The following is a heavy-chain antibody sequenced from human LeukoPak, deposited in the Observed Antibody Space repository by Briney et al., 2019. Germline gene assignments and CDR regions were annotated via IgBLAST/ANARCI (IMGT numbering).Heavy chain of an antibody. CDR2: IYYSGST. CDR1: GGSISSYY. V-gene: IGHV4-59*01. J-gene: IGHJ4*02. Sequence: SETLSLTCTVSGGSISSYYWSWIRQPPGKGLEWIGYIYYSGSTNYNPSLKSRVTISVDTSKNQFSLTLSSVTGADTAVYYCASSFYYYDSSGYYGDWGQGTLVTVSS. CDR3: ASSFYYYDSSGYYGD. D-gene: IGHD3-22*01.